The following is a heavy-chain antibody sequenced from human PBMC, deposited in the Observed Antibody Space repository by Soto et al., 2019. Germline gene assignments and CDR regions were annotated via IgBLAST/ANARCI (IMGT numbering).Heavy chain of an antibody. CDR1: GFTFSSYS. V-gene: IGHV3-21*01. D-gene: IGHD3-9*01. J-gene: IGHJ4*02. CDR2: ISSSSSYI. Sequence: EVQLVESGGGLVKPGGSLRLSCAASGFTFSSYSMNWVRQAPGKGLEWVSSISSSSSYIYYADSVKGRFTISRDNAKNSLYLQMNSLRAEDTAVYSCARARDYDILTGYYPIGYWGQGTLVTVSS. CDR3: ARARDYDILTGYYPIGY.